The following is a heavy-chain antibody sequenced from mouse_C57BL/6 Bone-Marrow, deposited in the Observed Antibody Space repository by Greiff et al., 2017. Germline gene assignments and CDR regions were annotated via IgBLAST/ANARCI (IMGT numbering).Heavy chain of an antibody. CDR3: ARPITTVVAFDY. CDR1: GYTFTSYW. D-gene: IGHD1-1*01. J-gene: IGHJ2*01. V-gene: IGHV1-64*01. CDR2: IHPNSGST. Sequence: QVKLKQPGAELVKPGASVKLSCKASGYTFTSYWMHWVKQRPGQGLEWIGMIHPNSGSTNYNEKFKSKGTLTVDKSSSTAYMQLISLTSEDSAVYYGARPITTVVAFDYWGQGTTLTVSS.